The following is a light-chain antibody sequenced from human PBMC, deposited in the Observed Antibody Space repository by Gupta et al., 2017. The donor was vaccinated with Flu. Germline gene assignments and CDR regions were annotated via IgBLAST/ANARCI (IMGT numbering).Light chain of an antibody. CDR3: HQRSNWPPFT. Sequence: ATLSLSPGERATLSCRASQSVSSYLAWYKHKPGQAPRLLIYDASNRATGVPVRFSGSGSGTDFTLTISSREPDDFAVYYCHQRSNWPPFTFGQGTKLEIK. CDR1: QSVSSY. V-gene: IGKV3-11*01. J-gene: IGKJ2*01. CDR2: DAS.